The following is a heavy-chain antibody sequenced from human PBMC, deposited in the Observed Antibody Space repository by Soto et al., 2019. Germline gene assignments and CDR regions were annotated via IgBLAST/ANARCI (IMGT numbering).Heavy chain of an antibody. Sequence: PGESLKISCKGSGYSFTSYWIGWVRQMPGKGLEWMGIIYPGDSDTRYSPSFQGQVTISADKSISTAYLQWSSLKASDTAMYYCARHSPYGSGSYFSLHYYYYGMDVWGQGTTVTVS. CDR2: IYPGDSDT. J-gene: IGHJ6*02. V-gene: IGHV5-51*01. D-gene: IGHD3-10*01. CDR1: GYSFTSYW. CDR3: ARHSPYGSGSYFSLHYYYYGMDV.